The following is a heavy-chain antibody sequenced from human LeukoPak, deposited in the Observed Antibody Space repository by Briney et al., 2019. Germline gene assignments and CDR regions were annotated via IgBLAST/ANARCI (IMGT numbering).Heavy chain of an antibody. V-gene: IGHV1-2*02. CDR3: ARGPTRGPSLRGYYMDV. D-gene: IGHD3-10*01. CDR2: INPNSGGT. Sequence: ASVKVSCKASGYTFTGYYMHWVRQAPGQGLEWMGWINPNSGGTNYAQKFQGRVTMTRDTSISTAYMELSRLRSDDTAVYYCARGPTRGPSLRGYYMDVWGKGTTVTVSS. CDR1: GYTFTGYY. J-gene: IGHJ6*03.